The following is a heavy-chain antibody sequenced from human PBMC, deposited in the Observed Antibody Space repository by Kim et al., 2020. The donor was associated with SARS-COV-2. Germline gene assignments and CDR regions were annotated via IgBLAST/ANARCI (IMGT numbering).Heavy chain of an antibody. J-gene: IGHJ6*02. CDR1: GYSFTSYW. CDR2: IDPSDSYT. CDR3: ARLPVSTMVLYDMSSYGMDV. V-gene: IGHV5-10-1*01. Sequence: GESLKISCKGSGYSFTSYWISWVRQMPGKGLEWMGRIDPSDSYTNYSPSFQGHVTISADKSISTAYLQWSSLKASDTAMYYCARLPVSTMVLYDMSSYGMDVWGQGTTVTVSS. D-gene: IGHD3-10*01.